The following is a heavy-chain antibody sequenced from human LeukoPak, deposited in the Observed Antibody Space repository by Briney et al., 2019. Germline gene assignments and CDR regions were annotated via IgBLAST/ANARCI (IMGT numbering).Heavy chain of an antibody. J-gene: IGHJ3*02. CDR2: IKQDETEK. CDR3: AREGNRRAFDI. Sequence: GGSLRLSCAASGFTLSNYWMSWVRQAPGKGLEWVANIKQDETEKDYVDSVKGRFTISRDNAKNSLYLQMNSLRNEDTAVYYCAREGNRRAFDIWGQGTMVTASS. CDR1: GFTLSNYW. D-gene: IGHD1-14*01. V-gene: IGHV3-7*01.